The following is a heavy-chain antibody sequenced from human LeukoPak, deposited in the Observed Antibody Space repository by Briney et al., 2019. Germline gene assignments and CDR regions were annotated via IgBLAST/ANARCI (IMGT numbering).Heavy chain of an antibody. Sequence: GGSLRLSCAASRFTFSSYAMSWVRQAPGKGLEWVSGISGSGGSTYCADSVKGRFTISRDNSKNTLYLQMNSLRAEDTAVYYCAKDRSITTPGDAFDIWGQGTMVTVSS. CDR1: RFTFSSYA. CDR3: AKDRSITTPGDAFDI. V-gene: IGHV3-23*01. CDR2: ISGSGGST. D-gene: IGHD4-11*01. J-gene: IGHJ3*02.